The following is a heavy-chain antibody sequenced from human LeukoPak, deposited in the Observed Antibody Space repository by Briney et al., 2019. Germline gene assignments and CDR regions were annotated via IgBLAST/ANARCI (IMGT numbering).Heavy chain of an antibody. CDR1: GGSFSGYY. D-gene: IGHD1-26*01. J-gene: IGHJ3*02. CDR3: ARGRYSGSYFAFDI. CDR2: ISHSGST. Sequence: SETLSLTCAVYGGSFSGYYWSWIRQPPGKGLEWIGEISHSGSTNYNPSLKSRVTISVDTSKNQFSLKLSSVTAADTAVYYCARGRYSGSYFAFDIWGQGTMVTVSS. V-gene: IGHV4-34*01.